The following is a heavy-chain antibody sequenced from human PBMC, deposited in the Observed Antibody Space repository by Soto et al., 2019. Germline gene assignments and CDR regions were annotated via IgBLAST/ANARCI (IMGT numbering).Heavy chain of an antibody. V-gene: IGHV4-30-4*01. D-gene: IGHD3-22*01. J-gene: IGHJ4*02. Sequence: SETLSLTCTVSGGSISSGDYYWSWIRQPPGKGLEWIGYIYYSGSTYYNPSLKSRVTISVDTSKNQFSLKLSSVTAADTAVYYCASTIKDYYDSSGYYLPFGFDYWGQGTLVTVSS. CDR3: ASTIKDYYDSSGYYLPFGFDY. CDR2: IYYSGST. CDR1: GGSISSGDYY.